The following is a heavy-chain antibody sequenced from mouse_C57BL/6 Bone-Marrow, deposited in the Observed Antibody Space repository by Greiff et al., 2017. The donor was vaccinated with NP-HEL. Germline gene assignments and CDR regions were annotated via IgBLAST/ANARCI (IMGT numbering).Heavy chain of an antibody. V-gene: IGHV2-5*01. Sequence: VKLMESGPGLVQPSQSLSITCTVSGFSLTSYGVHWVRQSPGKGLEWLGVIWRGGSTDYNAAFMSRLSITKDNSKSQVFFKMNSLQADDTAIYYCAKNTVVDLYWYFDVWGTGTTVTVSS. D-gene: IGHD1-1*01. CDR2: IWRGGST. J-gene: IGHJ1*03. CDR1: GFSLTSYG. CDR3: AKNTVVDLYWYFDV.